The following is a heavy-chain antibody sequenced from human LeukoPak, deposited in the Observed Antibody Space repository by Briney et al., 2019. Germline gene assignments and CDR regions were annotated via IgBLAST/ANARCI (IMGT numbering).Heavy chain of an antibody. CDR1: GFTFSNYA. CDR2: INTDGSST. V-gene: IGHV3-74*01. J-gene: IGHJ4*02. Sequence: PGGSLRLSCAASGFTFSNYAMSWVRQAPGKGLVWVLRINTDGSSTGYADSVKGRFTISRDNAKNTLFLQMNSLRAEDTAVYYCARGGVFWTGYGDYWGQGTLVTVSS. CDR3: ARGGVFWTGYGDY. D-gene: IGHD3/OR15-3a*01.